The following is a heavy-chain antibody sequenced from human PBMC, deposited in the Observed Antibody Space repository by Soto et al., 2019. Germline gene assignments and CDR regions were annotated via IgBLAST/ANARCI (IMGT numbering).Heavy chain of an antibody. Sequence: ASVKVSCKASGYTFTSYYMHWVRQAPGQGLEWMGIINPSGGSTSYAQKFQGRVTMTRDTSTSTVYMELSSLRSEDTAVYYCVIAAAGTPYYFDYWGQGTLVTVSS. CDR2: INPSGGST. CDR3: VIAAAGTPYYFDY. CDR1: GYTFTSYY. J-gene: IGHJ4*02. V-gene: IGHV1-46*01. D-gene: IGHD6-13*01.